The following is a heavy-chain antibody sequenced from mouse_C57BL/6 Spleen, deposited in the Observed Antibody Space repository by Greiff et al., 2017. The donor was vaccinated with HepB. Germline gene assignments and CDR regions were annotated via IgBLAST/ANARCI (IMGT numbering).Heavy chain of an antibody. Sequence: QVQLKQSGAELVRPGASVTLSCKASGYTFTDYEMHWVKQTPVHGLEWIGAIDPETGGTAYNQKFKGKAILTADKSSSTAYMELRSLTSEDSAVYYCTREGTTRYFDVWGTGTTVTVSS. J-gene: IGHJ1*03. D-gene: IGHD5-5*01. CDR3: TREGTTRYFDV. V-gene: IGHV1-15*01. CDR1: GYTFTDYE. CDR2: IDPETGGT.